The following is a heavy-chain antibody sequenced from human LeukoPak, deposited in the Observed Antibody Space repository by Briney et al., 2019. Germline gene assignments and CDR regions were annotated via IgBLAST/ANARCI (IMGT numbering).Heavy chain of an antibody. Sequence: GGSLRLSCAASGFTFTSYTMSWVRQAPGKGLEWVSYISSSGSTIYYADSVKGRFTISRDNAKNSLYLQMNSLRAEDTAVYYCARVSIAAAGSVYWGQGALVTVSS. CDR3: ARVSIAAAGSVY. D-gene: IGHD6-13*01. J-gene: IGHJ4*02. V-gene: IGHV3-48*04. CDR2: ISSSGSTI. CDR1: GFTFTSYT.